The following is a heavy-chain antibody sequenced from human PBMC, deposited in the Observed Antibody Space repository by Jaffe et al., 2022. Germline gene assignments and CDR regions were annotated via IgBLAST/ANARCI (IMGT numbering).Heavy chain of an antibody. CDR1: GFIFSSYS. CDR3: AKDQGLVEFDY. Sequence: EVQLVESGGGLVQPGGSLRLSCAASGFIFSSYSMNWVRQAPGKGLEWVSYISSSTSTIYYADSVKGRFTISRDNSENTLYLHMNSLRPEDTAVYYCAKDQGLVEFDYWGQGSLVTVSS. V-gene: IGHV3-48*01. J-gene: IGHJ4*02. D-gene: IGHD3-9*01. CDR2: ISSSTSTI.